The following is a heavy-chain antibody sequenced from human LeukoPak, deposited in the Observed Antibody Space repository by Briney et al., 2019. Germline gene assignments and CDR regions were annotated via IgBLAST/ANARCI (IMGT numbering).Heavy chain of an antibody. CDR2: INHSGST. V-gene: IGHV4-34*01. J-gene: IGHJ6*04. D-gene: IGHD2-2*01. CDR1: GGSFSGYY. CDR3: ARGLGYCSSTSCRSKGMDV. Sequence: PSETLSLTCAVYGGSFSGYYWSWIRQPPGKGLEWIGEINHSGSTNYNPSLKSRVTISVDTSKNQLSLKLSSVTAADTAVYYCARGLGYCSSTSCRSKGMDVWGKGTTVTVSS.